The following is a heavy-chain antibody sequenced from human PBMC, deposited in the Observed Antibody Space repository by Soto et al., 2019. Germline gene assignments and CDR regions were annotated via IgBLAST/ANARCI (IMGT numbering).Heavy chain of an antibody. V-gene: IGHV1-18*01. CDR2: ISLYSDGT. J-gene: IGHJ5*02. D-gene: IGHD2-2*01. Sequence: ASVKVSCKASGYTFSNYGITWVRQAPGQPLEWLGWISLYSDGTNYAQKFQGRVSMTTGTSTTTAYMELRSLRSDDTAVYYCARVVPGAEAWFGPWGQGTLVTVSS. CDR3: ARVVPGAEAWFGP. CDR1: GYTFSNYG.